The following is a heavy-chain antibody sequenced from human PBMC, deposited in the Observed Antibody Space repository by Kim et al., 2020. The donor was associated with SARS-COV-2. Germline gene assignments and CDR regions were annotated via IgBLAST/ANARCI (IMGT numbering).Heavy chain of an antibody. CDR3: ARYGYSSFPLDY. D-gene: IGHD5-18*01. V-gene: IGHV3-30-3*01. CDR2: ISYDGSNK. J-gene: IGHJ4*02. Sequence: GGSLRLSCAASGFTFSSYAMHWVRQAPGKGPEWVAVISYDGSNKYYADSVKGRFTISRDNSKNTLYLQMNSLRAEDTAVYYCARYGYSSFPLDYWGQGTLVTVSS. CDR1: GFTFSSYA.